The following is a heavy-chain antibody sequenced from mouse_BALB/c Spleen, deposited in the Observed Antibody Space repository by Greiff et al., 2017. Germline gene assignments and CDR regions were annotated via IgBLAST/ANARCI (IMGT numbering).Heavy chain of an antibody. Sequence: VHVKQSGAELVKPGASVKLSCTASGFNIKDTYMHWVKQRPEQGLEWIGRIDPANGNTKYDPKFQGKATITADTSSNTAYLQLSSLTSEDTAVYYCASLTGTYAMDYWGQGTSVTVSS. V-gene: IGHV14-3*02. CDR2: IDPANGNT. J-gene: IGHJ4*01. D-gene: IGHD4-1*01. CDR3: ASLTGTYAMDY. CDR1: GFNIKDTY.